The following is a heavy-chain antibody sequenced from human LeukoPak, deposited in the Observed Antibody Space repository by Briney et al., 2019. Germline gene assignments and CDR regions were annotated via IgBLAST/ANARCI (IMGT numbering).Heavy chain of an antibody. CDR3: ARSHSGRDAFDI. CDR2: IIPIFGTA. CDR1: GGTFSSYA. D-gene: IGHD1-1*01. Sequence: ASVKVSCKASGGTFSSYAISWVRQAPGQGLEWMGGIIPIFGTANYAQKFQGRVTITTDESTSTAYMELSSLRSEDTAVYYRARSHSGRDAFDIWGQGTVVTVSS. J-gene: IGHJ3*02. V-gene: IGHV1-69*05.